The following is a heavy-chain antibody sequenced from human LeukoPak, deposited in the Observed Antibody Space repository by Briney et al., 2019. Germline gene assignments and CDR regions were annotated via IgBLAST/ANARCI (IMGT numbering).Heavy chain of an antibody. D-gene: IGHD3-9*01. CDR3: ANDSRLQLRYFDWLLGYYGMDV. Sequence: QPGGSLRLSCAASGFTFSSYGMHWVRQAPGKGLEWVAVISYDGSNKYYADSVKGRFTISRDNSKNTLYLQMNSLRAEDTAVYYCANDSRLQLRYFDWLLGYYGMDVWGQGTTVTVSS. CDR1: GFTFSSYG. J-gene: IGHJ6*02. V-gene: IGHV3-30*18. CDR2: ISYDGSNK.